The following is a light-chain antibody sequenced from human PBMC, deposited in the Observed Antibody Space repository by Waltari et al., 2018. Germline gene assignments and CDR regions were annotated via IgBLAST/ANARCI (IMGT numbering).Light chain of an antibody. V-gene: IGKV3-20*01. Sequence: ETVFTQSPGTLSLSPGERATLPCRASQSVSNNYLAWYQQKPGQAHRLLIFGASSRATGIPDRFSGSASGTDFTLTISRLEPEDFAVYYCQQYSTSPRYTFGQGTKLEIK. CDR1: QSVSNNY. J-gene: IGKJ2*01. CDR2: GAS. CDR3: QQYSTSPRYT.